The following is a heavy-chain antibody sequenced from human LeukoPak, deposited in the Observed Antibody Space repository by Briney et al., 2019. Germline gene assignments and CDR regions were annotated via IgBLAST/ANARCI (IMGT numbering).Heavy chain of an antibody. CDR1: GFTFSSYS. CDR2: ISSTSSYI. V-gene: IGHV3-21*01. J-gene: IGHJ5*02. D-gene: IGHD6-19*01. CDR3: ARVEAVAGNWGGLDP. Sequence: PGGSLRLSCAGSGFTFSSYSMNWVRQAPGKGLEWVSSISSTSSYIYYADSVKGRFTISRDNAKDSLFLQLNSLRAEDAAMYYCARVEAVAGNWGGLDPWGQGTLVTVSS.